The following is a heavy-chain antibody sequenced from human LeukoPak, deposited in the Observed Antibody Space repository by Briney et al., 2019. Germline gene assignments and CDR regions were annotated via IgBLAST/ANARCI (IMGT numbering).Heavy chain of an antibody. CDR1: GFTFSSYG. D-gene: IGHD3-22*01. CDR3: ARAAYDNSGYLTL. CDR2: IWYDGTNK. Sequence: GGSLRLSCVASGFTFSSYGMHWVRQAPGKGLEWVAVIWYDGTNKYYADSVKGRFTISRDSSKNPLYLQMNSLRAEDTAIYYCARAAYDNSGYLTLWGQGTLVTVSS. V-gene: IGHV3-33*01. J-gene: IGHJ4*02.